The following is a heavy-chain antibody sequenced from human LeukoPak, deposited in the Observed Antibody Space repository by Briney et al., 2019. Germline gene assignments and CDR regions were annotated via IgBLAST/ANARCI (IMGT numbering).Heavy chain of an antibody. V-gene: IGHV1-8*02. J-gene: IGHJ4*02. D-gene: IGHD1-26*01. CDR1: GYTFTGYY. CDR2: MNPNSGNT. CDR3: ARGGSYAGLDY. Sequence: ASVKVSCKASGYTFTGYYMHWVRQAPGQGLEWMGWMNPNSGNTGYAQKFQGRVTMTRNTSISTAYMELSSLRSEDTAVYYCARGGSYAGLDYWGQGTLVTVSS.